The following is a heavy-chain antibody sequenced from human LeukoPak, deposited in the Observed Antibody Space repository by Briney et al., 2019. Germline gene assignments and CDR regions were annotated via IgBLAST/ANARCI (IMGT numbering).Heavy chain of an antibody. Sequence: SETLSLTCTVSGGSISSYYWSWIRQPPGKGLEWIGYIYNSGSTNYNPSLKSRVTISVDTSKNQFSLKLSSVTAADTAVYYCAREALYYYDSSGYVDIWGQGTMVTVSS. CDR1: GGSISSYY. CDR3: AREALYYYDSSGYVDI. D-gene: IGHD3-22*01. CDR2: IYNSGST. V-gene: IGHV4-59*01. J-gene: IGHJ3*02.